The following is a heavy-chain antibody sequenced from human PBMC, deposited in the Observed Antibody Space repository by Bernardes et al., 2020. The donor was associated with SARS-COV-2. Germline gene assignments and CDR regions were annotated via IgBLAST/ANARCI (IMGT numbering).Heavy chain of an antibody. CDR1: GGSISGYY. D-gene: IGHD2-2*01. V-gene: IGHV4-59*01. CDR2: LSYDGVS. J-gene: IGHJ3*01. Sequence: SETLSLTCTVSGGSISGYYWSWVRQPPGKGLEWIGYLSYDGVSNYSPSLESRVTISIDTSQNQFSLKLSSVTAADTAVYYCARADCTSTMCHRGAYGVWAQGTLVTVSS. CDR3: ARADCTSTMCHRGAYGV.